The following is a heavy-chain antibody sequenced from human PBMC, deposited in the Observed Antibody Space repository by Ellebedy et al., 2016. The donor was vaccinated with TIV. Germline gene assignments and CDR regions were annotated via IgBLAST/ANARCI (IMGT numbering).Heavy chain of an antibody. V-gene: IGHV3-7*03. CDR1: GFTFSNYW. CDR2: IKHDGGQK. J-gene: IGHJ1*01. CDR3: ASAMCRGSY. Sequence: GGSLRLSCAASGFTFSNYWMNWVRQAPGKGLEWVASIKHDGGQKYYVDSVKGRFSISRDNATNSLYLQMNSLRVEDTAVYYCASAMCRGSYWGQGTLVTVSS. D-gene: IGHD3-10*01.